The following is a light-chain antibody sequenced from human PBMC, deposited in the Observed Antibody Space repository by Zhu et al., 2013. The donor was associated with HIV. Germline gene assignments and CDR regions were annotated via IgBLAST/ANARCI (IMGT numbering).Light chain of an antibody. V-gene: IGKV3-11*01. J-gene: IGKJ1*01. CDR2: GAS. CDR1: QSVSSY. CDR3: QHRSNWAWT. Sequence: EIVLTQSPGTLSLSPGERATLSCRASQSVSSYLAWYQQKPGQAPRLLLYGASNRATGIPARFSGSGSGTDFTLTISSLEPEDFAVYYCQHRSNWAWTFGQGTKVEIK.